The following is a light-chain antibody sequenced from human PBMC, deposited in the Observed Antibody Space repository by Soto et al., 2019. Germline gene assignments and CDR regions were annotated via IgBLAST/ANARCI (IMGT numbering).Light chain of an antibody. Sequence: GLPQSPGTLSLSPVESATLSFRASQTVSITYLTWYQQKPGQAPRLVIFGASKRATGIPDRFSGSGSGRDFTLTISGLEPEDFAVYYCQQYGSSHLISFGHGTRLEIK. CDR1: QTVSITY. V-gene: IGKV3-20*01. CDR3: QQYGSSHLIS. J-gene: IGKJ5*01. CDR2: GAS.